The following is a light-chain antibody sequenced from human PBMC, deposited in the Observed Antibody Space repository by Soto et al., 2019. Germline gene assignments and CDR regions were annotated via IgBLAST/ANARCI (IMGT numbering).Light chain of an antibody. CDR2: DVN. J-gene: IGLJ2*01. CDR1: ISDIGGYNF. V-gene: IGLV2-14*01. Sequence: QSALTQPASVSGSPGQSITISCTGTISDIGGYNFISWYQHHPGKAPKLVIYDVNNRPSGISYRFSGSKSGNTASLTISGLQAEDEADYYCASYTRTTTLVFGGGTNVTVL. CDR3: ASYTRTTTLV.